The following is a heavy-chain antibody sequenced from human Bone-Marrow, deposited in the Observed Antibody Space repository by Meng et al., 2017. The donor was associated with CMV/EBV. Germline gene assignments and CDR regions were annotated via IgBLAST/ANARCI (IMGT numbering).Heavy chain of an antibody. Sequence: GESLKISCAASGFTFSSYEMNWVRQAPGKGLEWVSYISSSGSTIYYADSVKGRFTISRDNSKNTLYLQMNSLRAEDTAVYYCALNGDEEEEVVPVVAYWGQGTLVTVSS. V-gene: IGHV3-48*03. D-gene: IGHD2-2*01. CDR2: ISSSGSTI. CDR3: ALNGDEEEEVVPVVAY. CDR1: GFTFSSYE. J-gene: IGHJ4*02.